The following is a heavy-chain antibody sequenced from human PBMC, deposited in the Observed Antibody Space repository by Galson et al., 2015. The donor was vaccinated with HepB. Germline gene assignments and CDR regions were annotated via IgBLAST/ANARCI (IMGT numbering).Heavy chain of an antibody. CDR2: IHSGGST. V-gene: IGHV3-66*02. D-gene: IGHD3-22*01. CDR3: ARTMYYYDSSGLDY. Sequence: SLRLSCAASGFTVSSNYMSWVRQAPGKGLEWVSLIHSGGSTYYADSVKGRFTMTRDNSKNTLYLQMNSLRPEDTAVHYCARTMYYYDSSGLDYWGQGTLVTVSS. CDR1: GFTVSSNY. J-gene: IGHJ4*02.